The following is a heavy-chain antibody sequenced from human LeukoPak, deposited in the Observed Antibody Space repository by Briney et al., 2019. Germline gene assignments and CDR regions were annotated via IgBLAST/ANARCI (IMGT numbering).Heavy chain of an antibody. V-gene: IGHV4-59*08. Sequence: KPSETLSLTCTVSGGSISNYDSSWIQQPPGKGLEWIGYIYYTGNTNYNPSLKSRVTISEDTSKNQVSLELSSVTAADTAVYYCVRHSRVVAFDYWGQGNLVTVSS. CDR1: GGSISNYD. CDR3: VRHSRVVAFDY. D-gene: IGHD2-15*01. J-gene: IGHJ4*02. CDR2: IYYTGNT.